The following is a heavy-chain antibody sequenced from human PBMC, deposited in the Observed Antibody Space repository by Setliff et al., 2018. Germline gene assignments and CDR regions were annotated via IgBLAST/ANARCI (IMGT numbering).Heavy chain of an antibody. Sequence: LSLTCTVSGGSISSGEYYWSWIRQPPGKGLEWIGYIYSSGSTYYNPSLKSRVSISVDTSKNQFSLKLSSVTAADTAVYYCARESRYYYDNLGTLDYWGQGTLVTVSS. CDR2: IYSSGST. CDR1: GGSISSGEYY. D-gene: IGHD3-22*01. J-gene: IGHJ4*02. CDR3: ARESRYYYDNLGTLDY. V-gene: IGHV4-30-4*08.